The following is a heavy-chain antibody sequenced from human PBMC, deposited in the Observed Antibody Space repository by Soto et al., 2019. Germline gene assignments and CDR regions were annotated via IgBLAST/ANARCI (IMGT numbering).Heavy chain of an antibody. CDR3: HTYTYDGRGYFTA. CDR2: IQSNRDGGTT. V-gene: IGHV3-15*01. Sequence: EVQLVESGGDLVKPGGSLRLSCAASGFSFSNAWMSWVRQTPGKGLGWVGRIQSNRDGGTTEYAAPVKGRFTMSRDDGKHMLYLQMNGLKTEDTAVYYCHTYTYDGRGYFTAWGQGTLVTVSS. D-gene: IGHD3-3*01. J-gene: IGHJ4*02. CDR1: GFSFSNAW.